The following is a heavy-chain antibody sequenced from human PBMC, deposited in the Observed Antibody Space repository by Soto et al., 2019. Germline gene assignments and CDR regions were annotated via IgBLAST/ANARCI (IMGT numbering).Heavy chain of an antibody. D-gene: IGHD2-21*02. CDR1: GFTFSSYG. CDR3: SSDNRQCTTGHCSQKY. CDR2: IWFDGTNE. Sequence: PWGSLRLSCAASGFTFSSYGIHWVRQGPGKGLEWVAVIWFDGTNEYEACSVKGRFTISRAHSRNPLYLQINNLRAEDTAVYYCSSDNRQCTTGHCSQKYWGQGKLGTVSS. V-gene: IGHV3-33*01. J-gene: IGHJ4*02.